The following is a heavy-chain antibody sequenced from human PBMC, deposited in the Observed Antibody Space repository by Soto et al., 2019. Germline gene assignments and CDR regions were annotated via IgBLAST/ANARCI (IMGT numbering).Heavy chain of an antibody. V-gene: IGHV4-34*01. CDR1: GGSFSGYY. D-gene: IGHD3-10*01. Sequence: QVQLQQWGAGLLKPSETLSLTCAVYGGSFSGYYWSWIRQPPGKGLEWIGEINHSGSTNYNPSLKSRVTISVDTSKNQFSLKLSSGTAADTAVYYCARGFFWFGTYYYYGMDVWGQGTTVTVSS. J-gene: IGHJ6*02. CDR2: INHSGST. CDR3: ARGFFWFGTYYYYGMDV.